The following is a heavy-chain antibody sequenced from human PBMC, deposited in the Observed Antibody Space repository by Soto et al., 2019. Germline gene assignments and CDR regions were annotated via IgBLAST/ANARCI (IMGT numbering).Heavy chain of an antibody. J-gene: IGHJ6*02. D-gene: IGHD3-22*01. CDR1: GYTFTGYY. CDR2: INPNSGGT. CDR3: AREVTEGYYYDSSGYEYYYYGMDV. V-gene: IGHV1-2*04. Sequence: QVQLVQSGAEVKKPGASVKVSCKASGYTFTGYYMHWVRQAPGQGLEWMGWINPNSGGTNYAQKFQGWVTMTRDTSISTAYMELSRLRSDDTAVYYCAREVTEGYYYDSSGYEYYYYGMDVWGQGTTVTVSS.